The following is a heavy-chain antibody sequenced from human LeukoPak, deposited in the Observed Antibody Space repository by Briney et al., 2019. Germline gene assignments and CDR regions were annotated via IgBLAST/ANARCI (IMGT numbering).Heavy chain of an antibody. J-gene: IGHJ4*02. Sequence: AGGSLRLSCAASGFTFSSYSMNWVRQAPGKGLEWVSSISSSSSYIYYGDSVKGRFTISRDNAKNSLYLQMNSLRAEDTAVYYCARRIAVAGRGGFDYWGQGTLVTVSS. D-gene: IGHD6-19*01. CDR2: ISSSSSYI. V-gene: IGHV3-21*01. CDR1: GFTFSSYS. CDR3: ARRIAVAGRGGFDY.